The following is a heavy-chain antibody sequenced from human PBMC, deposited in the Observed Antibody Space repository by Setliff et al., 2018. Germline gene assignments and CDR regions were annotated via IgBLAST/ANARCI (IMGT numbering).Heavy chain of an antibody. D-gene: IGHD6-19*01. CDR1: GGSVSSGSYY. J-gene: IGHJ6*03. CDR3: ARAETSSCWYIYYYYFMDV. CDR2: IYYSGST. Sequence: PSETLSLTRTVSGGSVSSGSYYWSWIRQPQGKELEWIGHIYYSGSTNYNPSIKSRVTISIDTSKNQLSLKLSSVTAADTAVYYCARAETSSCWYIYYYYFMDVWGKGTTVTVSS. V-gene: IGHV4-61*01.